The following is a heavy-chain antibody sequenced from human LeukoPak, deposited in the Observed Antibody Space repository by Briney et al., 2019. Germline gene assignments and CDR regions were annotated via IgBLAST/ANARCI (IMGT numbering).Heavy chain of an antibody. CDR1: GYTFTGYY. V-gene: IGHV1-2*02. J-gene: IGHJ6*03. CDR2: INPHSGDT. CDR3: ARTAFQFGDYFYYMDV. D-gene: IGHD3-3*02. Sequence: ASVKVSCKASGYTFTGYYMHWVRQAPGQGLEWMGWINPHSGDTNYAQKFQGRVTVTRDTSITTAYMELSGLTSDDTAVYYCARTAFQFGDYFYYMDVWGKGTTVTVSS.